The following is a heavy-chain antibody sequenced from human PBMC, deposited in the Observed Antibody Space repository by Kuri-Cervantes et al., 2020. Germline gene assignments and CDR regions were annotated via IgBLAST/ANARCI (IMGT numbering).Heavy chain of an antibody. J-gene: IGHJ6*02. D-gene: IGHD3-22*01. Sequence: SETLSLTCTVSGGSISSYYWSWIRQPAGKGLEWIGRIYTSGSTNYNPSLKSRVTMSVDTSKNQFSLKLSSVTAADTAVYYCARDKLGYDSSGYYSDFKSYGMDVWGQGTTVTVSS. CDR2: IYTSGST. CDR3: ARDKLGYDSSGYYSDFKSYGMDV. CDR1: GGSISSYY. V-gene: IGHV4-4*07.